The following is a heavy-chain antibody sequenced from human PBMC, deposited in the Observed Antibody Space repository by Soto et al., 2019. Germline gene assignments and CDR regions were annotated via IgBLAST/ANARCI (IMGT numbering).Heavy chain of an antibody. CDR3: ARDLRRYGDPSPFDY. V-gene: IGHV1-18*01. J-gene: IGHJ4*02. CDR1: GYTFTSYG. CDR2: ISAYNGNT. Sequence: QVQRVQSGAEVKKPGASVKVSCKASGYTFTSYGISWVRQAPGQGLEWMGWISAYNGNTNYAQKLQGRVTMTTDTSTSTAYMELRSLRSDDTAVYYCARDLRRYGDPSPFDYWGQGTLVTVSS. D-gene: IGHD4-17*01.